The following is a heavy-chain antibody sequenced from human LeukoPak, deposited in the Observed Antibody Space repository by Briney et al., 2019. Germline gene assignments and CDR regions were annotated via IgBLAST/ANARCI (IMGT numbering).Heavy chain of an antibody. J-gene: IGHJ4*02. Sequence: PGGSLRLSCAASGFTFSSYWMSWVRQAPGKGLEWVANIKQDGSEKYYVDSVKGRFTISRDNAKNSLYLQMNSLRAEDKAVYYCASDFIWELLDYWGQGTLVTVSS. D-gene: IGHD1-26*01. CDR2: IKQDGSEK. CDR3: ASDFIWELLDY. CDR1: GFTFSSYW. V-gene: IGHV3-7*01.